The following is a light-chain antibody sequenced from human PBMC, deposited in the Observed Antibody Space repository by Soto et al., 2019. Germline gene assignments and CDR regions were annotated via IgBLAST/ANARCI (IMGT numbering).Light chain of an antibody. V-gene: IGKV1-5*01. J-gene: IGKJ1*01. CDR1: QTISSW. Sequence: GDRVTISCRASQTISSWLAWYQQKPGKAPKLLIYDASSLESGVPSRPSGSGSGTEFTLTISSLQPDDFATYYCQQYNSYPWTFGQGTKVDIK. CDR2: DAS. CDR3: QQYNSYPWT.